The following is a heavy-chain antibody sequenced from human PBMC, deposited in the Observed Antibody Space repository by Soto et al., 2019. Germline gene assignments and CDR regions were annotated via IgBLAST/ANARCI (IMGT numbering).Heavy chain of an antibody. CDR3: ARVRGRLLRFDP. Sequence: SETLSLTCAVSGYSISSSNWWGWIRQPPGKGLEWIGYIYYSGTTYYNPSLKSRVTISVDTSKNQFSLKLSSVTAADTAVYYCARVRGRLLRFDPWGQGTLVTVSS. V-gene: IGHV4-28*03. J-gene: IGHJ5*02. D-gene: IGHD2-15*01. CDR2: IYYSGTT. CDR1: GYSISSSNW.